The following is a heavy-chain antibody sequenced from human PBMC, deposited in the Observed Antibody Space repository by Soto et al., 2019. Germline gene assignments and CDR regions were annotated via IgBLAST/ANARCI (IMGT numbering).Heavy chain of an antibody. V-gene: IGHV5-51*01. CDR1: GYSFTSYW. Sequence: PGESRKISCKVSGYSFTSYWIGWLRQMPGKVLEWMGIIYPGDSDTRYSPSFQGQVTISADKSISTAYLQWSSLKASDTAMYYCARKDYYDSSGYTTHLNAFDIWGQGTMVIVSS. CDR2: IYPGDSDT. J-gene: IGHJ3*02. CDR3: ARKDYYDSSGYTTHLNAFDI. D-gene: IGHD3-22*01.